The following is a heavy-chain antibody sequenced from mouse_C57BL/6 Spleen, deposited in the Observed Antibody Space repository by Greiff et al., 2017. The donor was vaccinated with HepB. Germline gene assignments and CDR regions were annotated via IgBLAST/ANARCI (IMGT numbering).Heavy chain of an antibody. J-gene: IGHJ2*01. CDR3: ARRDGYY. CDR2: ISDGGSYT. D-gene: IGHD2-3*01. Sequence: EVKLMESGGGLVKPGGSLKLSCAASGFTFSSYAMSWVRQTPEKRLEWVATISDGGSYTYYPDNVKGRFTISRDNAKNNLYLQMSHLKSEDTAMYYCARRDGYYWGQGTTLTVSS. V-gene: IGHV5-4*03. CDR1: GFTFSSYA.